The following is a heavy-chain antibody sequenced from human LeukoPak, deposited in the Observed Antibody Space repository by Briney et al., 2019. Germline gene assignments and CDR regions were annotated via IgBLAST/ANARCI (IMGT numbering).Heavy chain of an antibody. V-gene: IGHV3-30*01. D-gene: IGHD3-22*01. Sequence: GRSLRLSCAASGFTFSSYAMHWVRQAPGKGLEWVAVISYDGSNRYYADSVKGRFTISRDNSKNTLYLEMNSLRAEDTAVYYCAGDSSGYYFGGSLYWGQGTLVTVSS. CDR1: GFTFSSYA. CDR2: ISYDGSNR. CDR3: AGDSSGYYFGGSLY. J-gene: IGHJ4*02.